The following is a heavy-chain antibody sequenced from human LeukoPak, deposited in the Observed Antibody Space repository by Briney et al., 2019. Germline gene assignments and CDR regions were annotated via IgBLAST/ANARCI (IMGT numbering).Heavy chain of an antibody. V-gene: IGHV5-51*01. J-gene: IGHJ4*02. CDR1: GYGFTSYW. CDR3: ARRFSPQNWGFGFDY. CDR2: IYPGDSDT. D-gene: IGHD7-27*01. Sequence: GESLKISCKGSGYGFTSYWIGWVRQMPGKGLEWMGIIYPGDSDTRYSPSFQGQVTISADKSISTAYLQWSSLKASDTAMYYCARRFSPQNWGFGFDYWGQGTLVTVSS.